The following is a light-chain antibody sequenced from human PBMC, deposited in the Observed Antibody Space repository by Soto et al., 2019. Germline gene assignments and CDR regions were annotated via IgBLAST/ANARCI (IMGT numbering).Light chain of an antibody. V-gene: IGLV2-8*01. Sequence: QSVLTQPPSPSGSPGQSVTISCTGTSSDVGGYNYVSWYQQHPGKAPKLMIYEVSKRPSGVPDRFSGSKSGNTASLTVSRLQAEDKADYYCSSYAGSNNLVFGGGTRLTVL. CDR2: EVS. CDR1: SSDVGGYNY. J-gene: IGLJ2*01. CDR3: SSYAGSNNLV.